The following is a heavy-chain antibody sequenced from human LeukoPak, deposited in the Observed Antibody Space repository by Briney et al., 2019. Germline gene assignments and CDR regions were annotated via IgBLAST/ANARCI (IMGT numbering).Heavy chain of an antibody. D-gene: IGHD1-1*01. CDR1: GFTFSSYS. CDR3: ARDPDGTFQH. Sequence: GGSLRLSCAASGFTFSSYSMNWVRQAPGKGLEWVSSISSSSSYIYYADSVKGRFTISRDNAKTSLYLQMNSLRAEDTAVYYCARDPDGTFQHWGQGTLVTVSS. J-gene: IGHJ1*01. V-gene: IGHV3-21*01. CDR2: ISSSSSYI.